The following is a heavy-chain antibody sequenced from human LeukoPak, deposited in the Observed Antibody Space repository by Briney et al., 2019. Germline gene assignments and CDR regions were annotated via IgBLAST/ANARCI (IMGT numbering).Heavy chain of an antibody. CDR2: INHSGST. CDR1: GGSFSGYY. Sequence: SETLSLTCAVYGGSFSGYYWSWIRQPPGKGLEWIGEINHSGSTNYNPSLKSRVTISVDTSKNQFSLKLSSVTAADTAVYYCARHAYSSGWYSAEYFQHWGQGTLVTVSS. CDR3: ARHAYSSGWYSAEYFQH. J-gene: IGHJ1*01. V-gene: IGHV4-34*01. D-gene: IGHD6-19*01.